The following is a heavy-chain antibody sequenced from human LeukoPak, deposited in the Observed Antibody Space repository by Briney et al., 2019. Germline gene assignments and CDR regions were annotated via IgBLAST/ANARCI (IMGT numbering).Heavy chain of an antibody. CDR1: GGTFSSYA. V-gene: IGHV1-69*13. CDR2: IIPIFGTA. J-gene: IGHJ6*03. D-gene: IGHD3-10*01. CDR3: ASRAGSGSYYLYYYYCYLDV. Sequence: SVKVSCKASGGTFSSYAISWLRQAPGHGLEWMGGIIPIFGTANYAQKFQGRVTITADESTSTAYMELSSLRSEDTAVCYCASRAGSGSYYLYYYYCYLDVWGKGTTGNVSS.